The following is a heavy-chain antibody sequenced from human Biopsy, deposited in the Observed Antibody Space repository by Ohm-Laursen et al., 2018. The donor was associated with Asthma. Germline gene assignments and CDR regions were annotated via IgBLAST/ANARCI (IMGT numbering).Heavy chain of an antibody. D-gene: IGHD3-22*01. CDR3: AKSADYYGSTDYLDF. CDR1: GFSFDDCA. J-gene: IGHJ4*01. CDR2: ISWNSGNI. Sequence: SLRLSCSAAGFSFDDCAMHWVRQAPGKGLEWVSSISWNSGNIDYADSVKGRFTISRDNAKNSLYLQMQSLRPEDTAFYYCAKSADYYGSTDYLDFWGRGTLVTVSS. V-gene: IGHV3-9*01.